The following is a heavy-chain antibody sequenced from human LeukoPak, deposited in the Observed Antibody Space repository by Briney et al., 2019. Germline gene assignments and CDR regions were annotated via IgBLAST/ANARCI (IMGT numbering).Heavy chain of an antibody. D-gene: IGHD6-19*01. V-gene: IGHV1-69*13. J-gene: IGHJ4*02. Sequence: ASVKVSCKASGGTFISYAISWVRQAPGQGLEWMGGIIPIFGTANYAQKFQGRVTITADESTSTAYMELSSLRSEDTAVYYCATDLRTSGWTFRDYWGQGTLVTVSS. CDR2: IIPIFGTA. CDR1: GGTFISYA. CDR3: ATDLRTSGWTFRDY.